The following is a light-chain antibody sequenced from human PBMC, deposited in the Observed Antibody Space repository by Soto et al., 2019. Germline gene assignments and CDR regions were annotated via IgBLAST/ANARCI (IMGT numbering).Light chain of an antibody. CDR2: EVS. V-gene: IGLV2-14*01. Sequence: QSALTQPASVSGSPGQSITISCTGTSSDVGDYNYVSWYQQHPGKAPKLMIYEVSYRPSGVSNRFSGSKSGNTASLTISGLQPEDEADYYCSSYSTTAPSVFFGGGTNLTVL. CDR3: SSYSTTAPSVF. CDR1: SSDVGDYNY. J-gene: IGLJ2*01.